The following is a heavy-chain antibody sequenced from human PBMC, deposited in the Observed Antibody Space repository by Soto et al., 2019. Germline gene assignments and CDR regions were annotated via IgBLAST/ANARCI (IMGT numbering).Heavy chain of an antibody. CDR3: ARVLYCTNGVCPPVPYFDY. Sequence: SVKVSCKASGGTFSSYAMSWVRRARGQGLEWMGGIIPIFGTANYAQKFQGRVTITADKSTSTAYMELSSLRSEDTAVYYCARVLYCTNGVCPPVPYFDYWGQGTLVTVSS. V-gene: IGHV1-69*06. CDR2: IIPIFGTA. D-gene: IGHD2-8*01. J-gene: IGHJ4*02. CDR1: GGTFSSYA.